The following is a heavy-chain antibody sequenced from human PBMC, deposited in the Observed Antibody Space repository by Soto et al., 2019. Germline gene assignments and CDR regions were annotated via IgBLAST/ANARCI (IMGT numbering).Heavy chain of an antibody. D-gene: IGHD2-15*01. J-gene: IGHJ4*02. CDR2: ISKDGSVQ. CDR1: GFMFNRYA. V-gene: IGHV3-30-3*01. CDR3: ARSMSGAVPDSFGY. Sequence: QVQLVESGGRVVQPGRSLRLSCAASGFMFNRYAIHWVRQIPGKGLEWVAVISKDGSVQYYADSVRGRFFISRDKTKDTVYLEMNSLRVEDTALFVCARSMSGAVPDSFGYWGQGTPVTVSS.